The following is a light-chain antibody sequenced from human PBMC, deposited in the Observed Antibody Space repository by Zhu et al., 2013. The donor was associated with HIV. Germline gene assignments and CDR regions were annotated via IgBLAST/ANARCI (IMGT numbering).Light chain of an antibody. J-gene: IGKJ1*01. Sequence: DIQMTQSPPSLSASVGDRVTITCRASQSISSWLAWYQQKPGKAPKLLIYKASSLESGVPSRFSGSGSGTEFTLTISSLQPDDFATYYCQQRSNWTWTFGQGTKVEIK. V-gene: IGKV1-5*03. CDR1: QSISSW. CDR2: KAS. CDR3: QQRSNWTWT.